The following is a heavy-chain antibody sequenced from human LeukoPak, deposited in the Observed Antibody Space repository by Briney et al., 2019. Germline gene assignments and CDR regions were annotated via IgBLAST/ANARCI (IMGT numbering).Heavy chain of an antibody. D-gene: IGHD4-11*01. V-gene: IGHV1-2*02. CDR3: AREVTVTNSGY. CDR2: INPNSGGT. J-gene: IGHJ4*02. CDR1: GYTFTGYY. Sequence: ASVKVSCKASGYTFTGYYMHWVRQAPGQGLEWMGWINPNSGGTNHAQKFQGRVTMTRDTSISTAYMELSRLRSDDTAVYYCAREVTVTNSGYWGQGTLVTVSS.